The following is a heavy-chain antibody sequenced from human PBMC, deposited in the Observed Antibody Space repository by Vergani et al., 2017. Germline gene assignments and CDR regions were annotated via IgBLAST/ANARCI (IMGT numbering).Heavy chain of an antibody. J-gene: IGHJ5*02. Sequence: QVQLVQSGAEVKKPGASVKVSCKASGGTFSSYTISWVRQAPGQGLEWMGRIIPILGIANYAQQFQGRVTITADKSTSTAYMELSSLRSEDTAVYYCARDWYCSGGSCYAEQVGWFDPWGQGTLVTVSS. D-gene: IGHD2-15*01. V-gene: IGHV1-69*09. CDR3: ARDWYCSGGSCYAEQVGWFDP. CDR1: GGTFSSYT. CDR2: IIPILGIA.